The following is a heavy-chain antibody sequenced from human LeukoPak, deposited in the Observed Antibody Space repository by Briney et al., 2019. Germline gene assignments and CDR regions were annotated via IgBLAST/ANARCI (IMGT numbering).Heavy chain of an antibody. CDR2: IYPGDSDT. V-gene: IGHV5-51*01. CDR3: ARQGYSSSRDY. D-gene: IGHD6-13*01. CDR1: GYSFTRYW. Sequence: ESLKISCQGSGYSFTRYWIGWVRQMPGKGLEWMGIIYPGDSDTKYSPSFQGQVTISADKSITTAYLQWSSLKASDTAMYYCARQGYSSSRDYWGQGTLVTVTS. J-gene: IGHJ4*02.